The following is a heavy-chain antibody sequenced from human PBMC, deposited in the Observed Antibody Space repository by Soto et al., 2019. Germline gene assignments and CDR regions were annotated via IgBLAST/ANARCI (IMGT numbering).Heavy chain of an antibody. V-gene: IGHV4-39*01. CDR1: GDSISSKNYY. J-gene: IGHJ4*02. D-gene: IGHD3-10*01. CDR2: IYDNGGT. CDR3: AKRSNSSGSGSFIEK. Sequence: AETLSLTCTVSGDSISSKNYYWEWIRLPPGKGLEWIGSIYDNGGTYYNPSLKSRVTIHVETPKKQIPLELKSVTAADSALYYCAKRSNSSGSGSFIEKWGQGTLVTVSS.